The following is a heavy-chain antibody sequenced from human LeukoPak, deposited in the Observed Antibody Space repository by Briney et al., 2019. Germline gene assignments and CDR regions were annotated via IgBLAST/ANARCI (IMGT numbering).Heavy chain of an antibody. CDR2: INHGGST. V-gene: IGHV4-34*01. CDR3: ARRSTYYDYVWGSYRYGDDAFDI. Sequence: SETLSLTCAVYGGSFSGYYWSWIRQPPGKGLEWIGEINHGGSTNYNPSLKSRVTISVDTSKNQFSLKLSSVTAADTAVYYCARRSTYYDYVWGSYRYGDDAFDIWGQGTMVTVSS. CDR1: GGSFSGYY. D-gene: IGHD3-16*02. J-gene: IGHJ3*02.